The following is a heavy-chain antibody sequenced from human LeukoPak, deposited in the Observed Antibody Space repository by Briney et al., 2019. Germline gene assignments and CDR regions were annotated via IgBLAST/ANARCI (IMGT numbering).Heavy chain of an antibody. V-gene: IGHV3-23*01. CDR2: MSGGGGST. Sequence: HPGGSLRLSCAASGFTFSSYGMSWVRQAPGKGLEWVSAMSGGGGSTFYADSVKGRFTISRDNSKNTLYLQMNSLRDEDTAVYYCAKSHCGSFSCSRAEFWGQGTLVTVSS. CDR1: GFTFSSYG. J-gene: IGHJ4*02. D-gene: IGHD2-2*01. CDR3: AKSHCGSFSCSRAEF.